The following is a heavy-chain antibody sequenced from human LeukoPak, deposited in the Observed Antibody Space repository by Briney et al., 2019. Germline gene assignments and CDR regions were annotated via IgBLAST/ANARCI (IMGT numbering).Heavy chain of an antibody. J-gene: IGHJ4*02. CDR1: GFTFSSYG. CDR3: ARADDGYPDY. CDR2: IWHDGTNK. V-gene: IGHV3-33*01. Sequence: PGGSLRLSCAASGFTFSSYGMHWVRQVPGKGLEWVALIWHDGTNKDYVDSVKGRFTISRDNSKNTVYLQMNSLRAEDTAVYYCARADDGYPDYWGQGTLVTVSS. D-gene: IGHD5-24*01.